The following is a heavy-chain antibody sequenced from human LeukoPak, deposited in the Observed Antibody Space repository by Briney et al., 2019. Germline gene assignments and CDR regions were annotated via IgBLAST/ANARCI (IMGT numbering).Heavy chain of an antibody. Sequence: GGSLRLSCAASGFTFSSYSMNWVRQAPGKGLEWVSYISSSSSTIYYADSVKGRFTISGDNAKNSLYLQMNSLRAEDTAVYYCARGQQQLVLFPFDYWGQGTLVTVSS. V-gene: IGHV3-48*04. CDR1: GFTFSSYS. J-gene: IGHJ4*02. CDR2: ISSSSSTI. CDR3: ARGQQQLVLFPFDY. D-gene: IGHD6-13*01.